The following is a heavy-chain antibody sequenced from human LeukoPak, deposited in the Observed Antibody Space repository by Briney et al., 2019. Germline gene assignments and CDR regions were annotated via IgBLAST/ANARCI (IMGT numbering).Heavy chain of an antibody. D-gene: IGHD1-26*01. V-gene: IGHV3-30*02. J-gene: IGHJ4*02. CDR2: IRYDGSNK. CDR1: GFTFSSYG. CDR3: AKDRTFRWELLVGLDY. Sequence: PGGSLRLSCAASGFTFSSYGIHWVRQAPGKGLERVAFIRYDGSNKYYADSVKGRFTISRDNSKNTLYLQMNSLRAEDTAVYYCAKDRTFRWELLVGLDYWGQGTLVTVSS.